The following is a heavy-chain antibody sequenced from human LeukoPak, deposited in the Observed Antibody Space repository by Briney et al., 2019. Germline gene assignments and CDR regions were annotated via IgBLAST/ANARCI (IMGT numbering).Heavy chain of an antibody. J-gene: IGHJ1*01. CDR1: GFTFSRHA. D-gene: IGHD1-26*01. CDR2: ISFDGNNQ. CDR3: AKDMGAYDQYFQH. Sequence: GGSLRLSCAASGFTFSRHAIHWVRQAPGRGLEWVTLISFDGNNQHYADSVEGRFTISRDNSNDTVYLTMSSLRAEDTAVYYCAKDMGAYDQYFQHWGQGTLVTVSS. V-gene: IGHV3-30*04.